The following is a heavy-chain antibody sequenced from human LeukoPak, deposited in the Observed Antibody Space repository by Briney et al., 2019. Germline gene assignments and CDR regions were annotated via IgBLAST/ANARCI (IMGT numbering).Heavy chain of an antibody. J-gene: IGHJ4*02. CDR2: ISGSGGST. Sequence: GGSQRLSCAASGFTFSSYAMSWVRQAPGKGLEWVSAISGSGGSTYYADSVKGRFTISRDNSKNTLYLQMNSLRAEDTAVYYCAKVLSPYYYDSSGYYQDYWGQGTLVTVSS. CDR3: AKVLSPYYYDSSGYYQDY. D-gene: IGHD3-22*01. CDR1: GFTFSSYA. V-gene: IGHV3-23*01.